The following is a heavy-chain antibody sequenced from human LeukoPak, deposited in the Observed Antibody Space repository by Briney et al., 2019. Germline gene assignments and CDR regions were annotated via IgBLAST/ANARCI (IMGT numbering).Heavy chain of an antibody. D-gene: IGHD3-22*01. V-gene: IGHV3-30*18. CDR2: ISYDGSNK. J-gene: IGHJ4*02. Sequence: SGGSLRLSCAASVFTISSYGMHWVRQAPGKGLEWVAVISYDGSNKYYADSVKGRFTISRDNSKNTLYLQMNSLRAEDTAVYYCAKDRAFFRSGYYFDYWGQATLVTVSS. CDR3: AKDRAFFRSGYYFDY. CDR1: VFTISSYG.